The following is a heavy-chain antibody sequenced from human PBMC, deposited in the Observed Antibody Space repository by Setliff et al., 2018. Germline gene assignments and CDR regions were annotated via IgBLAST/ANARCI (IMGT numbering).Heavy chain of an antibody. D-gene: IGHD2-2*01. V-gene: IGHV1-2*02. CDR3: AREIRVVVPAAPRYYGMDV. Sequence: ASVKVSCKASGYTSTGYYMHWVRQAPGQGLEWMGWINPNSGGTNYAQKFQGRVTMTRDTSISTAYMELSRLRSDDTAVYYCAREIRVVVPAAPRYYGMDVWGQGTTVTVSS. CDR2: INPNSGGT. CDR1: GYTSTGYY. J-gene: IGHJ6*02.